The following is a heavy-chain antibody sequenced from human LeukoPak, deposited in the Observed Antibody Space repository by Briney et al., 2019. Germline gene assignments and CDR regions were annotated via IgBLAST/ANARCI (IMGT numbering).Heavy chain of an antibody. CDR3: ARESIATVRYYYYIDV. V-gene: IGHV3-30*03. D-gene: IGHD6-6*01. J-gene: IGHJ6*03. CDR2: ISYDGSNK. Sequence: PGGSLRLSCAASGFTFSSYGMHWVRQAPGKGLEWVAVISYDGSNKYYADSVKGRFTISRDNSKNAVYLQMGGLRAEDMAVYYCARESIATVRYYYYIDVWGKGTTVTISS. CDR1: GFTFSSYG.